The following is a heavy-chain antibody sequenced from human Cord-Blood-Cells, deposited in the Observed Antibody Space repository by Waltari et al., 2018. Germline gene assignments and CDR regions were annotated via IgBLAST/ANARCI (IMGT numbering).Heavy chain of an antibody. V-gene: IGHV3-33*01. Sequence: QVQLVESGGGVVQPGRSLRISCAASGLPFSNYGMHWVRQAPGKGLEWVAVILYDGSNKYYADSVKGRFTISRDNSKNTLYLQMNSLRAEDTAVYYCARDLGRGNNYYFDYWGQGTLVTVSS. J-gene: IGHJ4*02. D-gene: IGHD3-16*01. CDR2: ILYDGSNK. CDR3: ARDLGRGNNYYFDY. CDR1: GLPFSNYG.